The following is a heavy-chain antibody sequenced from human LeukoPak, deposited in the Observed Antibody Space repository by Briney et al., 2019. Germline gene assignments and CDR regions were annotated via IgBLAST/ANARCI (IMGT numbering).Heavy chain of an antibody. J-gene: IGHJ4*02. CDR1: GGSISSSSYY. CDR3: ARLIGGYCSSTSCPPKPHFDY. V-gene: IGHV4-39*01. D-gene: IGHD2-2*03. Sequence: SETLSLTCTVSGGSISSSSYYWGWIRQPPGKGLEWIGSIYYSGSTYYNPSLKSRVTISVDTSKNQFSLKPSSVTAADTAVYYCARLIGGYCSSTSCPPKPHFDYWGQGTLVTVSS. CDR2: IYYSGST.